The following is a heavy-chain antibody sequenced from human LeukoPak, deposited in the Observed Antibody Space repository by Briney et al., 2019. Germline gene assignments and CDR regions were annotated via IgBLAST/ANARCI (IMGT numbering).Heavy chain of an antibody. J-gene: IGHJ4*02. Sequence: SETLSLTCAVYGGSFSGYYWSWIRQPPGKGLEWIGEINHSGSTNYNPSLKSRVTISVDTSKNQFSLKLSSVTAADTAVYYCARHNRQVAEFDDWGQGTLVTVSS. CDR2: INHSGST. D-gene: IGHD1-14*01. V-gene: IGHV4-34*01. CDR3: ARHNRQVAEFDD. CDR1: GGSFSGYY.